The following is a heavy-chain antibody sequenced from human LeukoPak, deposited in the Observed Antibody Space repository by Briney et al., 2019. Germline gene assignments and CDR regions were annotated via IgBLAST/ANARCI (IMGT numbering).Heavy chain of an antibody. CDR2: IYSGGST. D-gene: IGHD3/OR15-3a*01. J-gene: IGHJ3*02. V-gene: IGHV3-53*01. CDR1: AFTFSGYS. CDR3: AREGPKLDAFDI. Sequence: GGSLRLSCAASAFTFSGYSMNWVRQAPGKGLEWVSVIYSGGSTYYADSVKGRFTISRDNSKNTLYLQMNSLRAEDTAVYYCAREGPKLDAFDIWGQGTMVTVSS.